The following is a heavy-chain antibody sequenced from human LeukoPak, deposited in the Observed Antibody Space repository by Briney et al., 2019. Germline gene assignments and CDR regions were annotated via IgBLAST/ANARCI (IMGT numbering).Heavy chain of an antibody. CDR1: GYTFTGYY. CDR2: INPNSGGT. CDR3: ARGVGTYGDYDRTWY. V-gene: IGHV1-2*02. Sequence: ASVKVSCKASGYTFTGYYMHWVRQAPGQGLEWMGWINPNSGGTNYAQKFQGRVTMTRDTSISTAYMELSRLRSDDTAVYYCARGVGTYGDYDRTWYWGRGTLVTVSS. J-gene: IGHJ4*02. D-gene: IGHD4-17*01.